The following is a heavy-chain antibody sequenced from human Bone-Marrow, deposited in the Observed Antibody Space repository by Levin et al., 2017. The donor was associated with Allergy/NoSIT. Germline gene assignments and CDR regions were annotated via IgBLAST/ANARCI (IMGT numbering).Heavy chain of an antibody. Sequence: PGGSLRLSCVGSGFNFRSYAIHWVRQAPGKGLECMAVISYDGTNKYYADSVKGRFTISRDNSQNTVFLQMNSLRAEDMAVYYCASDECSGGSCYYRWGQGTLVIVSS. J-gene: IGHJ3*01. CDR2: ISYDGTNK. CDR3: ASDECSGGSCYYR. CDR1: GFNFRSYA. V-gene: IGHV3-30-3*01. D-gene: IGHD2-15*01.